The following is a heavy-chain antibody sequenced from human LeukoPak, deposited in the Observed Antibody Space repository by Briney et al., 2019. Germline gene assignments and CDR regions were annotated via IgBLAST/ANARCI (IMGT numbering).Heavy chain of an antibody. CDR3: AKDRMVIEY. CDR1: GLTFSSYA. Sequence: GGSLRLSCTVSGLTFSSYAMSWVRQAPGKGLEWVSAIGDSGSKTYYADSVKGRFTISRDNSKNTLYLQMNSLRAEDTAVYYCAKDRMVIEYWGQGALVTVSS. CDR2: IGDSGSKT. V-gene: IGHV3-23*01. J-gene: IGHJ4*02. D-gene: IGHD2/OR15-2a*01.